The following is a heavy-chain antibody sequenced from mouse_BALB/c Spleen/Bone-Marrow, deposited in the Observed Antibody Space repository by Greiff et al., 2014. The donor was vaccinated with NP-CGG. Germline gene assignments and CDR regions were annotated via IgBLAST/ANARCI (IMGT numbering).Heavy chain of an antibody. Sequence: VQLQQSGAELAKPGTSVKLSCKASGYNFTSYWINWVKLRPGQGLEWIGDIYPGSGGNHKNEKFKTKATLTVDTSSSTAYMQPSSLASEYSALYYGARDGNWPFAYWGQGTLVTVSA. V-gene: IGHV1-55*01. J-gene: IGHJ3*01. CDR1: GYNFTSYW. CDR3: ARDGNWPFAY. CDR2: IYPGSGGN. D-gene: IGHD4-1*01.